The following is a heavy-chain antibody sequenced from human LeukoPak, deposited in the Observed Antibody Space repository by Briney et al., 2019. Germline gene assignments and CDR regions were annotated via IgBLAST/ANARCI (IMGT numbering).Heavy chain of an antibody. CDR3: AKIGVGRGY. CDR1: AFTFNTYA. J-gene: IGHJ4*02. Sequence: GGSLRLSCAASAFTFNTYAMSWVRQAPGKGLEWVSSISGSGAQYAASVQGRFTISRDNSKNTLYLQMNSLRAEDTAVYYCAKIGVGRGYWGQGTLVTVSS. V-gene: IGHV3-23*01. CDR2: ISGSGA. D-gene: IGHD3-3*01.